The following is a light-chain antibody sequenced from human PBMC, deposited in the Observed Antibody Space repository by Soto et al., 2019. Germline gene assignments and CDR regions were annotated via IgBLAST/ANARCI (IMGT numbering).Light chain of an antibody. CDR1: QSIRSW. CDR2: QAS. J-gene: IGKJ2*01. V-gene: IGKV1-5*03. CDR3: QQYNAYSI. Sequence: DITMTQSPSTLSASVGDRVTITCRASQSIRSWLAWYQQKPGKAPKLLIYQASTLGSGVPSRFSGRGSGTEFTITISSLQLDDFARYYCQQYNAYSIFGQGTKLEIK.